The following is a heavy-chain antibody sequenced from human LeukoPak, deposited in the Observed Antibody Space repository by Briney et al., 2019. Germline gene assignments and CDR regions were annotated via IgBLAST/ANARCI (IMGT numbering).Heavy chain of an antibody. CDR3: ARGRFGSYGMDV. J-gene: IGHJ6*04. V-gene: IGHV1-69*01. CDR2: IIHIFGTA. CDR1: GGTFSSYA. Sequence: ASAKVSCKASGGTFSSYAISWVRHDPGQRLEWMGGIIHIFGTANYAQNLQGRVTITADESTNTAYMELSSLRSEDTAVYYCARGRFGSYGMDVWGKGTTVTVSS. D-gene: IGHD3-10*01.